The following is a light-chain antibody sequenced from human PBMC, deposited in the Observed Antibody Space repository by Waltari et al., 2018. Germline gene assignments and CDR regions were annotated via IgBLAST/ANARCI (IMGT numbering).Light chain of an antibody. CDR2: KAS. CDR1: QSVSRW. CDR3: QQYNRYFS. V-gene: IGKV1-5*03. Sequence: DIQMTQSPSTLSASVGDKVTMTCRASQSVSRWLAWYQQKPGRAPKLLIYKASTLESGVPSRFSGSGSETQFPLTITSLQPDDSATYYCQQYNRYFSFGQGTKVEIK. J-gene: IGKJ2*01.